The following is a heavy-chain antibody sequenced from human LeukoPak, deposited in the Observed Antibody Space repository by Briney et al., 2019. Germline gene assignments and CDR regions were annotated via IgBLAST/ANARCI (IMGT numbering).Heavy chain of an antibody. V-gene: IGHV1-69*05. CDR2: IIPIFGTA. Sequence: ASVKVSCKASGGTFSSYAISWVRQDPGQGLEWMGGIIPIFGTANYAQKFQGRVTITTDESTSTAYMELSSLRSEDTAVYYCARSRAGYSYGSANFDYWGQGTLVTVSS. CDR3: ARSRAGYSYGSANFDY. J-gene: IGHJ4*02. CDR1: GGTFSSYA. D-gene: IGHD5-18*01.